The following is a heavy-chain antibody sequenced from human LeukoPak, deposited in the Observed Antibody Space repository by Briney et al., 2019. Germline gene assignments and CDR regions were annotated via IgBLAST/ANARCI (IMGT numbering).Heavy chain of an antibody. J-gene: IGHJ3*02. V-gene: IGHV3-66*01. D-gene: IGHD3-22*01. CDR1: GFTVSSTY. CDR3: STAGLVGGYNDAFDI. CDR2: ITSGGNS. Sequence: PGGSLRLSCAASGFTVSSTYMNWVRQAPGKGLEWVSVITSGGNSYYADSVKGRFTISGDNSKNTLYLQMNSLRAEDTAVYYCSTAGLVGGYNDAFDIWGQGTMVTVSS.